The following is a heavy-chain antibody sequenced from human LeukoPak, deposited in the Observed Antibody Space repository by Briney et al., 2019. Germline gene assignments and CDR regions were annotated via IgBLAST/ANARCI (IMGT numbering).Heavy chain of an antibody. CDR1: GFTFSSYA. J-gene: IGHJ4*02. CDR3: ARDFEAGATTGCSDY. Sequence: GGSLRLSCAASGFTFSSYAMHWVRQAPGKGLEWVAVISYDGSNKYYADSVKGRFTISRDNSKNTLYLQMNSLRAEDTAVYYCARDFEAGATTGCSDYWGQGTLVTVSS. CDR2: ISYDGSNK. V-gene: IGHV3-30*01. D-gene: IGHD1-26*01.